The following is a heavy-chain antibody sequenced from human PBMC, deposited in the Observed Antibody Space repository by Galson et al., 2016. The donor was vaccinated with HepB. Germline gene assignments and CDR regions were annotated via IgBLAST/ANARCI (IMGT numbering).Heavy chain of an antibody. Sequence: SLRLSCAASGFTFNIYAMSWVRLAPGKGLEWVSAISSGGTTYYADSVKGRFTISRDNSKYTLSLQMNSLRAEDTAVYYCAKDRDSNWYEKYFQHWGQGTLVTVSS. D-gene: IGHD6-13*01. J-gene: IGHJ1*01. V-gene: IGHV3-23*01. CDR2: ISSGGTT. CDR1: GFTFNIYA. CDR3: AKDRDSNWYEKYFQH.